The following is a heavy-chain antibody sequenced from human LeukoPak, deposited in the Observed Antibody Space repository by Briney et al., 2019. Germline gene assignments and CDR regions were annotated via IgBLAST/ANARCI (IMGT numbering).Heavy chain of an antibody. CDR1: GFTFSNYW. CDR2: INTDGSIT. CDR3: ARVMVTTGFGY. J-gene: IGHJ4*02. Sequence: QPGGSLRLSCAASGFTFSNYWMHWVRQAPGKGLVWVSHINTDGSITNYADSVKGRFTISRDNAKNTLYLQMNSLRAEDTAVYYCARVMVTTGFGYWGQGTLVTVSS. V-gene: IGHV3-74*01. D-gene: IGHD4-17*01.